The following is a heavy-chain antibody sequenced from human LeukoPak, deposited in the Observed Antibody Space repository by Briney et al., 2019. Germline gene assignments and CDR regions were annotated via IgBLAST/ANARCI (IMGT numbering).Heavy chain of an antibody. CDR2: INPSSGDT. D-gene: IGHD1-26*01. J-gene: IGHJ4*02. V-gene: IGHV1-2*02. CDR1: RDTFTGHY. CDR3: ARVGWEVPIDF. Sequence: GASVKVSCKASRDTFTGHYIHWVRRAPGQGLEWMGWINPSSGDTKYAQNFQGRVTMTRDTSISTVYMDLGRLRSDDSAVYFCARVGWEVPIDFWGQGTLVTVSS.